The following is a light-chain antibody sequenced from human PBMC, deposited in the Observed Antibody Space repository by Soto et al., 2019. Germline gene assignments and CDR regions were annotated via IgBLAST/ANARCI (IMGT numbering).Light chain of an antibody. CDR3: QQYIRWPLT. V-gene: IGKV3-15*01. Sequence: EMVVTQSPATLSVSPGERATLSCRASQDVSSNLAWYRQKPGQAPSLLIYGASTRATGTPARFSGSGSGTEFTLTISSLQSEDYAVYFCQQYIRWPLTFGGGTKVDIK. CDR2: GAS. J-gene: IGKJ4*01. CDR1: QDVSSN.